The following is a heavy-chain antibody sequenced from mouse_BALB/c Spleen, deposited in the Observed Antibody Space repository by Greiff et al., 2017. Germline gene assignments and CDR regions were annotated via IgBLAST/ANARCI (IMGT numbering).Heavy chain of an antibody. CDR1: GFTFSSFG. Sequence: EVKLVESGGGLVQPGGSRKLSCAASGFTFSSFGMHWVRQAPEKGLEWVAYISSGSSTIYYADTVKGRFTISRDNLKNTLFLQMTSLRSEDTAMYYCARSPRFDVWGAGTTVTVSS. CDR3: ARSPRFDV. J-gene: IGHJ1*01. V-gene: IGHV5-17*02. CDR2: ISSGSSTI.